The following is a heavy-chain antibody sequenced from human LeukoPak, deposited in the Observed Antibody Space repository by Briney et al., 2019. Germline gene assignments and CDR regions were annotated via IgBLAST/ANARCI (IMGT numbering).Heavy chain of an antibody. CDR1: GCTISSNY. Sequence: PGGSLRLSCAASGCTISSNYMSWVRQAPGEGLEWVSVIYTGGSTYYADSVEGRFTISGDDSKNTLYLQMNSLRADDTAMYYCAKLAGSVRYGSLASDFWGQGTMVTVSS. J-gene: IGHJ3*01. CDR2: IYTGGST. CDR3: AKLAGSVRYGSLASDF. V-gene: IGHV3-53*01. D-gene: IGHD3-9*01.